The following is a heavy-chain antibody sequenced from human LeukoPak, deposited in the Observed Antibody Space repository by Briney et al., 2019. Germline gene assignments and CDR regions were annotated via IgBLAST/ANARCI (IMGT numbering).Heavy chain of an antibody. V-gene: IGHV3-23*01. D-gene: IGHD6-19*01. CDR3: AKDHDGIAVAGTVFDY. Sequence: GGSVRLSCAASGFTFSSYAMSWVRQAPGKGLEWVSAISRSGGSTYYADSVKGPFTISRDNSKNTLYLQMNSLRAEDTAVYYCAKDHDGIAVAGTVFDYWGQGTLVTVSS. CDR2: ISRSGGST. J-gene: IGHJ4*02. CDR1: GFTFSSYA.